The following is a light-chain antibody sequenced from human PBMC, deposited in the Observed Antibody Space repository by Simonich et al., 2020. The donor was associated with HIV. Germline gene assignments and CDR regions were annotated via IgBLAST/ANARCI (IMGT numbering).Light chain of an antibody. Sequence: EIVMTQSPATLSVSPGERATLSCRASQSVISNLVWYQQKSGQAPRLLIYAASSLQSGVPARFSGSGSGTDFTLTISSLQPEDFATYYCLQDYNYPRTFGRGTKVDIK. V-gene: IGKV3-15*01. CDR3: LQDYNYPRT. CDR1: QSVISN. CDR2: AAS. J-gene: IGKJ1*01.